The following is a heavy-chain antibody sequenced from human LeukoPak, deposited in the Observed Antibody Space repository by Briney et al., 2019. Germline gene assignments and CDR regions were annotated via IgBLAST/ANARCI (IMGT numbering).Heavy chain of an antibody. CDR1: GGSISSYY. CDR2: IYFSGST. CDR3: ARAAYSWDHWFDS. V-gene: IGHV4-59*01. D-gene: IGHD5-18*01. J-gene: IGHJ5*01. Sequence: SETLSLTCTVSGGSISSYYWSWIRQPPGKGLEWIGYIYFSGSTNYNPSPKSRVTISVDTSRNQFSLQLSSVTAADTAVYYCARAAYSWDHWFDSWGQGTLVTVSS.